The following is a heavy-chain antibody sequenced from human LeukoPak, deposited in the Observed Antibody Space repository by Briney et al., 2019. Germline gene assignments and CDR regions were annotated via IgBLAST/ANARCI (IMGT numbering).Heavy chain of an antibody. J-gene: IGHJ5*02. Sequence: ASETLSLTCTVSGGSISSSSYYWGWIRQPPGKGLEWIGSIYYSGSTYYNPSLKSRVTISVDKSKNQFSLKLNSVTAADTATYYCASLRPSVWSGELSHRTWGQGTRVTVSS. V-gene: IGHV4-39*07. CDR2: IYYSGST. CDR3: ASLRPSVWSGELSHRT. D-gene: IGHD3-10*01. CDR1: GGSISSSSYY.